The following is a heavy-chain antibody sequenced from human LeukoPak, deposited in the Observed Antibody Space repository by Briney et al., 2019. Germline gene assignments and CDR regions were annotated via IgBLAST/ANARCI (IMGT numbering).Heavy chain of an antibody. CDR2: ISAYSGNT. CDR3: ARDIATVVHQD. J-gene: IGHJ4*02. V-gene: IGHV1-18*01. D-gene: IGHD2-2*01. CDR1: GYTFTNYG. Sequence: ASVKVSCKASGYTFTNYGITWVQQAPGQGLEWMGWISAYSGNTNYVQKFQGRVTMATDTSTSTAYMELRSLRSDDTAVYYCARDIATVVHQDWGQGTLVTVSS.